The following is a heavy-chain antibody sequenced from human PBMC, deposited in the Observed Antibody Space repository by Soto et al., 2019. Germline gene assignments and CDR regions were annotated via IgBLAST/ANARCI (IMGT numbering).Heavy chain of an antibody. CDR2: IYSGGST. J-gene: IGHJ6*02. D-gene: IGHD3-10*01. CDR1: GFTVSSNY. V-gene: IGHV3-66*01. CDR3: ARDMVRAMDV. Sequence: EVQLVESGGGLVQPGGSLRLSCAASGFTVSSNYMSWVRQAPGKGLEWVSVIYSGGSTYFADSVKGRFTISRDNSKNTLYLQMNSLGAEDTAVYYCARDMVRAMDVWGQGTTVTVSS.